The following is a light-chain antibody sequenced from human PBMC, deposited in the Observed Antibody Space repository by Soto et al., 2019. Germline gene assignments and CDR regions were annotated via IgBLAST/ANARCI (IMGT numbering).Light chain of an antibody. CDR1: SSNIGVNY. J-gene: IGLJ1*01. V-gene: IGLV1-47*01. CDR3: AAWDDSLDGPV. CDR2: RNN. Sequence: QAVVTQPPSASGTPGQRVTISCSGSSSNIGVNYVYWYLQLPGTAPKLLIYRNNQRPSGVPDRFSGSKSGTSASLAISGLRSEDEADSYCAAWDDSLDGPVFGTGTKLTVL.